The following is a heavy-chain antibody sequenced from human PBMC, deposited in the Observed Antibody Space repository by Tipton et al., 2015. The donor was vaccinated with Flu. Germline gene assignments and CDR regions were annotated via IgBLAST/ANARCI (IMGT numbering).Heavy chain of an antibody. V-gene: IGHV1-2*02. J-gene: IGHJ4*02. CDR1: GVTFSGYY. D-gene: IGHD3-22*01. CDR2: INPDTGGT. Sequence: QSGPEVKKPGASVKVSCKASGVTFSGYYIHWVRQAPGQGLEWVGWINPDTGGTSYAQKFQGRTTMARDTSIRTAYMELSRLRSDYAAMYYCARVGDTSACYCWGQGTLDTVSS. CDR3: ARVGDTSACYC.